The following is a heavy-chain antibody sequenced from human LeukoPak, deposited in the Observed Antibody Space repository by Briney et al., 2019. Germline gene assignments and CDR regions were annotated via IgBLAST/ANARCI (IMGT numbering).Heavy chain of an antibody. CDR3: ARDGRIVVVVAATKDYFDY. Sequence: ASVKVSCKASGYTFTSYGISWVRQAPGQGLEWMGWISAYNGNTNYAQKLQGRVTMTTDTSTSTAYMELGSLRSDDTAVYYCARDGRIVVVVAATKDYFDYWGQGTLVTVSS. V-gene: IGHV1-18*01. D-gene: IGHD2-15*01. CDR2: ISAYNGNT. J-gene: IGHJ4*02. CDR1: GYTFTSYG.